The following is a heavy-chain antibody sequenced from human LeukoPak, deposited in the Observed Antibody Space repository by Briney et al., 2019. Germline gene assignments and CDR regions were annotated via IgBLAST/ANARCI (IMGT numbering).Heavy chain of an antibody. CDR2: INPSGGST. CDR3: ARGETILNWFDP. J-gene: IGHJ5*02. V-gene: IGHV1-46*01. CDR1: GYTFTGYY. D-gene: IGHD1-1*01. Sequence: ASVKVSCKASGYTFTGYYMHWVRQAPGQGLEWMGIINPSGGSTSYAQKFQGRVTMTRDTSTSTVYMELSSRRSEDTAVYYCARGETILNWFDPWGQGTLVTVSS.